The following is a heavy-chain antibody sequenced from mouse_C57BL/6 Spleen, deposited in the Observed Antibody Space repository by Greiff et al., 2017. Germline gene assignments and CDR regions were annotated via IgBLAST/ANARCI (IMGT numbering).Heavy chain of an antibody. CDR1: GYTFTSYW. J-gene: IGHJ1*03. Sequence: QVQLQQPGAELVMPGASVKLSCKASGYTFTSYWMHWVKQRPGQGLEWIGEIDPSDSYTNYNQKFKGKSTLTVDKSSGTAYMQLSSLTSEDSAVYYCARNYYGSRGWYYGVWGTGTTVTVSS. CDR2: IDPSDSYT. D-gene: IGHD1-1*01. V-gene: IGHV1-69*01. CDR3: ARNYYGSRGWYYGV.